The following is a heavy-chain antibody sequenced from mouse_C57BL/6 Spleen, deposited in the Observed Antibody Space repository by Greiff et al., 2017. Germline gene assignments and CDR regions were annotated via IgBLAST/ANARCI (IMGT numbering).Heavy chain of an antibody. D-gene: IGHD3-3*01. CDR1: GYAFSSSW. J-gene: IGHJ3*01. CDR3: AREGLGFAY. CDR2: IYPGDGDT. Sequence: VHLVESGLELVKPGASVKISCKASGYAFSSSWMNWVKQRPGKGLEWIGRIYPGDGDTNYNGKFKGKATLTADKSSSTAYMQLSSLTSEDSAVYFCAREGLGFAYWGQGTLVTVSA. V-gene: IGHV1-82*01.